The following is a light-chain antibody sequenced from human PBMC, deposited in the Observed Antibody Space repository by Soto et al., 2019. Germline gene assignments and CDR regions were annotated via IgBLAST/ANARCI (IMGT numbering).Light chain of an antibody. V-gene: IGLV2-14*01. Sequence: QSALTQPASVSGSPGQSITISCTGTSSDVGAYNYVSWYQQHPGKAPKLMIYDVSHRPSGVSHRFSVPKFANTASLTISGHQAEDEAEYYCGSYTTSSYYVFGTGTKVTVL. CDR1: SSDVGAYNY. CDR2: DVS. CDR3: GSYTTSSYYV. J-gene: IGLJ1*01.